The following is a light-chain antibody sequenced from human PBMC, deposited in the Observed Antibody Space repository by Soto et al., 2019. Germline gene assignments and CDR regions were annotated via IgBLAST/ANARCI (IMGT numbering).Light chain of an antibody. CDR3: SSYTSTSTLV. CDR1: NSDVGGYNY. CDR2: DVT. V-gene: IGLV2-14*03. Sequence: QSALTQPASVSGSPGQSITISCTGTNSDVGGYNYVSWYQHHPGKAPKLMIFDVTYRPSGVSNRFSGSKSGHTASLTISGLQAEDEADYYCSSYTSTSTLVFGTGTKVTVL. J-gene: IGLJ1*01.